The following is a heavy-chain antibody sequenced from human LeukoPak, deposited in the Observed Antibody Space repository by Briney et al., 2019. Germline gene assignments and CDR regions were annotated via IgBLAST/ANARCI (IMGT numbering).Heavy chain of an antibody. CDR2: IIPIFGTA. Sequence: ASVKVSCKASGGTFSSYAISWVRQAPGQGLEWVGGIIPIFGTANYAQKFQGRVTITTDESTSTAYMELSSLRSEDTAVYYCARVVVTKTSNWFDPWGQGTLVTVSS. J-gene: IGHJ5*02. D-gene: IGHD2-21*01. V-gene: IGHV1-69*05. CDR1: GGTFSSYA. CDR3: ARVVVTKTSNWFDP.